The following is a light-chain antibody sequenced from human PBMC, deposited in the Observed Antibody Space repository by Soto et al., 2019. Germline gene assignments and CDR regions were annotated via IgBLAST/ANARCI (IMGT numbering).Light chain of an antibody. CDR2: LNSDGSH. CDR3: QNWGTGTFYV. CDR1: SGHSSYA. J-gene: IGLJ1*01. V-gene: IGLV4-69*01. Sequence: QSVLTQSPSASASLGASVKLTCTLSSGHSSYAIAWHQQQPEKGPRYLMKLNSDGSHSKGDGIPDRFSGSSSGAERYLTISSLQYEEEADYYCQNWGTGTFYVFGTGTKLTVL.